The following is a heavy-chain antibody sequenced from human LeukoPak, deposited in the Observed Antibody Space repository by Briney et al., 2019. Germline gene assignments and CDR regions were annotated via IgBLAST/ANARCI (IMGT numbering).Heavy chain of an antibody. D-gene: IGHD3-10*01. J-gene: IGHJ4*02. Sequence: SVKVSCKASGYTFTSYDINWVRQAPGQGLEWMGRIIPILGIANYAQKFQGRVTITADKSTSTAYMELSSLRSEDTAVYYCATHYYGSGSYYNGLGYWGQGTLVTVSS. CDR3: ATHYYGSGSYYNGLGY. CDR1: GYTFTSYD. V-gene: IGHV1-69*04. CDR2: IIPILGIA.